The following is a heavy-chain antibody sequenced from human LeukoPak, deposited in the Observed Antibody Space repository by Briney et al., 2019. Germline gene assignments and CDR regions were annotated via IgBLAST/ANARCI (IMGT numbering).Heavy chain of an antibody. CDR3: ASHPSPYPTKRGAFDI. CDR2: TYYRSKWYN. V-gene: IGHV6-1*01. D-gene: IGHD2-2*02. CDR1: GDSVSSNSAA. Sequence: SQTLSLTCAISGDSVSSNSAAWNWIRQSPSRGLEWLGRTYYRSKWYNDYAVSVKSRITINPDTSKNQFSLQLNSVTAADTAVYYCASHPSPYPTKRGAFDIWGQGTMVTVSS. J-gene: IGHJ3*02.